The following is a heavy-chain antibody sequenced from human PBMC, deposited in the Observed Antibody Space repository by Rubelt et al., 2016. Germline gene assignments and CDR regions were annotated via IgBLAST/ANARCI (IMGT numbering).Heavy chain of an antibody. V-gene: IGHV4-59*01. CDR1: GGSISGYY. D-gene: IGHD4-11*01. Sequence: QVQLQESGPGLVKPSETLSLTCTVSGGSISGYYWSWIRQPPGKALAWIGYIYYSGSTNYNPSLTSRVTMSVDTPKNQLSLKLYSVTAADTAVYYCARPYYSNWFPYMVGWFDPWGQGTLVTVSS. CDR2: IYYSGST. J-gene: IGHJ5*02. CDR3: ARPYYSNWFPYMVGWFDP.